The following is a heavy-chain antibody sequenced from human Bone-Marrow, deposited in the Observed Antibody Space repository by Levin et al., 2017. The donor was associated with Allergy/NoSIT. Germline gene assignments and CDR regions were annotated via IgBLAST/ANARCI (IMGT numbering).Heavy chain of an antibody. D-gene: IGHD4-17*01. V-gene: IGHV3-7*01. CDR3: ARDRGLQIYHYYGLDV. CDR2: IKQDGSEK. CDR1: EFTFSSYH. Sequence: LSLTCEASEFTFSSYHMNWVRQAPGKGLEWVASIKQDGSEKYYVDSVKGRFTISRDNTKNSVYLHMNSLRAEDTAVYYCARDRGLQIYHYYGLDVWGQGTTVTVSS. J-gene: IGHJ6*02.